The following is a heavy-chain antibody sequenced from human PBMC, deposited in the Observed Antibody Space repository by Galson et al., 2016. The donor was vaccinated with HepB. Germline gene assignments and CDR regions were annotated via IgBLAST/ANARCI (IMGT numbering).Heavy chain of an antibody. V-gene: IGHV3-23*01. Sequence: SLRLSCAASGFTFSSYAMNWVRQAPGKGLEWVSALSGSGGNTYHADSVNGRFTISRDNSKNTLYLQMVSLRAEDTAVYYCAKSIYYGSSGAFDIWGQGTMVTVSS. CDR2: LSGSGGNT. CDR3: AKSIYYGSSGAFDI. CDR1: GFTFSSYA. J-gene: IGHJ3*02. D-gene: IGHD3-22*01.